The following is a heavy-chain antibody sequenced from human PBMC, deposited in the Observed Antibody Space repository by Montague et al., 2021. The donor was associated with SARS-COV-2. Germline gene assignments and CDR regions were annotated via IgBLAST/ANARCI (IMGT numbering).Heavy chain of an antibody. CDR2: IYYSGST. D-gene: IGHD6-19*01. V-gene: IGHV4-31*03. CDR1: GGSISSGGYY. J-gene: IGHJ6*04. CDR3: ARGGSYSSGWYGVDYYYGLAA. Sequence: TLSLTCTVSGGSISSGGYYWSWIRQHPGKGLEWIGYIYYSGSTYYNPSLKSRVTISVDTSKNQFSLKLSSVTAADTAVYYCARGGSYSSGWYGVDYYYGLAAGGKGTTVTVSS.